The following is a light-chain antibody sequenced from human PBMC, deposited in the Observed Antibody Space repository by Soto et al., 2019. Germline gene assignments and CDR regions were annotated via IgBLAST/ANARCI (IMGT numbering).Light chain of an antibody. CDR2: TTY. CDR1: SGSVSTGYY. CDR3: ALYLGSGVGV. V-gene: IGLV8-61*01. J-gene: IGLJ3*02. Sequence: QTVVTQEPSLSVSPGGTVTLTCGLSSGSVSTGYYPSWYQQTPGQAPRTLIYTTYTRSSGVPDRFSGSILGNKAALTITGAQADDESSYYCALYLGSGVGVFGGGTKLTVL.